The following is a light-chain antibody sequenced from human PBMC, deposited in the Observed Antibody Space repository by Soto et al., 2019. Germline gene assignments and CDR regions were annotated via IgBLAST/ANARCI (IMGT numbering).Light chain of an antibody. J-gene: IGKJ1*01. V-gene: IGKV3-20*01. CDR3: QQYGSSPPWT. CDR2: AAS. CDR1: QSLSSGY. Sequence: EIVLTQSPGTLSLSPGERATLSCRASQSLSSGYLAWYQQKPGQAPRILIYAASSRATGIPDRFSGSGSGTDFTLTISRLEPEDFAVYYCQQYGSSPPWTFGQGTKVDIK.